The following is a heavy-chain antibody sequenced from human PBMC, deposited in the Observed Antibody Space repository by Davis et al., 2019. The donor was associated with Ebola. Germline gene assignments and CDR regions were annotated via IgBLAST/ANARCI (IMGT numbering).Heavy chain of an antibody. J-gene: IGHJ4*02. CDR3: VKGGTVTATTLDF. CDR2: ISNSGAST. Sequence: GGSLRLSCAASGFTFSSYAMSWVRQVPGEGLEWVSGISNSGASTYYADSVKGRFTISRDNSKNKVFLQMNSLGDEDTAVYFCVKGGTVTATTLDFWGQRTLVTVSS. CDR1: GFTFSSYA. V-gene: IGHV3-23*01. D-gene: IGHD2-21*02.